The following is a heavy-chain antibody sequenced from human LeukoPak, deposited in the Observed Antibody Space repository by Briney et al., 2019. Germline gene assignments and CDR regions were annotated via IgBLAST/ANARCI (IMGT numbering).Heavy chain of an antibody. CDR3: ARHLYSGSYYF. CDR1: GASISSSIW. Sequence: SGTLSLTCAVSGASISSSIWWTWVRQPSGKGLEWIGEIHHDGSTNYNPSLKSRVTIFVDTSKNQFSLKLSSVTAADTAVYYCARHLYSGSYYFWGQGTPVTVSS. D-gene: IGHD1-26*01. J-gene: IGHJ4*02. CDR2: IHHDGST. V-gene: IGHV4-4*02.